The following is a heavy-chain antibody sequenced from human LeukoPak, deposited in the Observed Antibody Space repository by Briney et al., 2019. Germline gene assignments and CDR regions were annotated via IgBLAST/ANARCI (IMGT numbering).Heavy chain of an antibody. V-gene: IGHV3-74*01. CDR2: ITSDGSST. J-gene: IGHJ3*02. CDR3: ARDSAHAFDI. CDR1: GFTFSSYW. Sequence: QPGGSLRLSCAASGFTFSSYWMHWVRQAPGKGLVWVSLITSDGSSTNYADSVKGRFTISRDNAKNTLYLQMNSLRAEDTAVYYCARDSAHAFDIWGQGTMVTVSS.